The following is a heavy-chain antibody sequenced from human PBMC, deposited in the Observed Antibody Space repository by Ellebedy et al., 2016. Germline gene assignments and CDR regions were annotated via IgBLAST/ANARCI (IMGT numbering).Heavy chain of an antibody. D-gene: IGHD3-16*01. CDR2: IDCSGTI. V-gene: IGHV3-48*04. Sequence: GGSLRLSCATSGFTFSSYSMNWVRQAPGKGLEWVSYIDCSGTIFYAGSVKGRFSVSRDDAKNSLYLQMSSLSPEDTAVYYCARDHVCHETYVTAYDYWGQGTLVTVSS. CDR3: ARDHVCHETYVTAYDY. J-gene: IGHJ4*02. CDR1: GFTFSSYS.